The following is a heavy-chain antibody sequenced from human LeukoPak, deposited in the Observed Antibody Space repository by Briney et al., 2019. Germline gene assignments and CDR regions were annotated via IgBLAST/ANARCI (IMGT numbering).Heavy chain of an antibody. J-gene: IGHJ5*02. D-gene: IGHD3-10*01. CDR3: ARVRWFGDRWFDP. CDR2: IYYSGST. CDR1: GGSISSYY. Sequence: SETLSLTCTVSGGSISSYYWSWIRQPPGKGLEWIGYIYYSGSTNYNPSLKSRVTISVDTSKNQFSLKLSSVTAADTAVYYCARVRWFGDRWFDPWGQGTLVTVSS. V-gene: IGHV4-59*12.